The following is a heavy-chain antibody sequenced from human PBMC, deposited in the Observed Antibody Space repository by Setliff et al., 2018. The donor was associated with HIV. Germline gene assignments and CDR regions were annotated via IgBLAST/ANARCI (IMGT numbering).Heavy chain of an antibody. CDR3: ARDPSNTSGWLPYYDY. Sequence: ASVKVSCKTSGFTFNHYGITWVRQAPGQGLEWMGWISAYNGDTKYSQTFQGRVTMTTDTSTAIAFMELRSLRSDDTAVYSCARDPSNTSGWLPYYDYWGQGTLVTVSS. J-gene: IGHJ4*02. CDR1: GFTFNHYG. D-gene: IGHD6-19*01. V-gene: IGHV1-18*01. CDR2: ISAYNGDT.